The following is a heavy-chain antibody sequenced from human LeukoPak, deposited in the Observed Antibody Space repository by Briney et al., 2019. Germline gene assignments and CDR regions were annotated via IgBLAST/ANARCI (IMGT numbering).Heavy chain of an antibody. CDR2: IYTSGST. D-gene: IGHD3-3*01. Sequence: SETLSLXCTVSGGSISSYYWSWIRQPAGKGLEWIGRIYTSGSTNYNPSLKSRVTMSVDTSKNQFSLKLSSVTAADTAVYYCARGVSEWLQDAFDIWGQGTMVTVSS. CDR3: ARGVSEWLQDAFDI. CDR1: GGSISSYY. V-gene: IGHV4-4*07. J-gene: IGHJ3*02.